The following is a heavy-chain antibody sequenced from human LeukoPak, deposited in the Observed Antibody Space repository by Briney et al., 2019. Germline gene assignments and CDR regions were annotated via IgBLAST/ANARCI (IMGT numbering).Heavy chain of an antibody. CDR2: INPNSGGT. CDR1: GYTFTGYY. J-gene: IGHJ4*02. V-gene: IGHV1-2*02. Sequence: EASVKVSCKASGYTFTGYYMHWVRQAPGQGLEWMGWINPNSGGTNYAQKFQGRVTMTRDTSISTAYMELGRLRSDGTAVYYCARVRRRDGYNIFDYWGQGTLVTVSS. CDR3: ARVRRRDGYNIFDY. D-gene: IGHD5-24*01.